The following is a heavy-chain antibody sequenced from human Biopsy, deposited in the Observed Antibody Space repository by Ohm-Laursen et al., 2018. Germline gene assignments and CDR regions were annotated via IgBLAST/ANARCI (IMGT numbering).Heavy chain of an antibody. D-gene: IGHD6-19*01. CDR2: ISPKSGGT. V-gene: IGHV1-2*02. J-gene: IGHJ4*02. Sequence: ASVKVSCKVSGYSFTNYYLHWVRQAPGQGLEWMGWISPKSGGTNYAQKFQGNITMTKNTSMSTAYMEMSRLRSDDTAVYYCALQSVAQMKNFDYWGQGTLVTVSS. CDR1: GYSFTNYY. CDR3: ALQSVAQMKNFDY.